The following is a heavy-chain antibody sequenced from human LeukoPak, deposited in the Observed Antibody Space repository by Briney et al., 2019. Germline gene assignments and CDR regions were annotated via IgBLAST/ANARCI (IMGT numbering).Heavy chain of an antibody. D-gene: IGHD6-6*01. V-gene: IGHV3-48*03. Sequence: PGGSLRLSCAASGFTFSSYEMNWVRQAAGKGLEWVSYISSSGSTIYYADSVKGRFTISRDNDNNLVYLQMNSLRAEDTAVYYCSRESFAARWDWGQGTLVTVSS. J-gene: IGHJ4*02. CDR1: GFTFSSYE. CDR3: SRESFAARWD. CDR2: ISSSGSTI.